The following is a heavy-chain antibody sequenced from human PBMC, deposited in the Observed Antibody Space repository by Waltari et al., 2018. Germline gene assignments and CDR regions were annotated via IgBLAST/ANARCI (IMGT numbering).Heavy chain of an antibody. CDR1: GGSISSSSYY. D-gene: IGHD6-13*01. Sequence: QLQLQESGPGLVKPSETLSLTCTVSGGSISSSSYYWGWIRQPPGKGLEWIGSIYYSGGTYYNPSLKSRVTISVDTSKNQFSLKLSSVTAADTAVYYCARGKGVAAYGMDVWGQGTTVTVSS. V-gene: IGHV4-39*07. J-gene: IGHJ6*02. CDR3: ARGKGVAAYGMDV. CDR2: IYYSGGT.